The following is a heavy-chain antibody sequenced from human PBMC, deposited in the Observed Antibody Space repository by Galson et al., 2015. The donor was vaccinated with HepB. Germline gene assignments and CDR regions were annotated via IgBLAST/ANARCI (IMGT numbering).Heavy chain of an antibody. J-gene: IGHJ4*02. D-gene: IGHD3-10*01. CDR1: GHTLTELS. V-gene: IGHV1-24*01. Sequence: SVKVSCKVSGHTLTELSMHWVRQAPGKGLEWMGGFDPEHGEIFYAQEFQGRVTMTEDTSTDIAYMELSSLRSEDTAIYYCATDPLVRGVMDFWGQGTLVTVSS. CDR3: ATDPLVRGVMDF. CDR2: FDPEHGEI.